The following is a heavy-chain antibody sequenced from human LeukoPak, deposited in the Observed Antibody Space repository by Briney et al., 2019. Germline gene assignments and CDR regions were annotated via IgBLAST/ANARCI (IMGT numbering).Heavy chain of an antibody. CDR1: GGSISSSSYY. D-gene: IGHD1-26*01. J-gene: IGHJ5*02. V-gene: IGHV4-39*07. Sequence: PSETLSLTCTVSGGSISSSSYYWGWIRQPPGKGLEWIGSIYYSGSTYYNPSLKSRVTISVDTSKNQFSLKLSSVTAADTAVYYCARDPYSDNWFDPWGQGTLVTVSS. CDR2: IYYSGST. CDR3: ARDPYSDNWFDP.